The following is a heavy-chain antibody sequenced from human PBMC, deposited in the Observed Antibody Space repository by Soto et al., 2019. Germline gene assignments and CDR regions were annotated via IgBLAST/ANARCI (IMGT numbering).Heavy chain of an antibody. J-gene: IGHJ4*02. V-gene: IGHV1-18*01. CDR3: ARFYASGSYPYDY. Sequence: QVQLVQSGAEVKKPGASVEVSCKASGYTFTTYGISWVRQSPGQGLEWMGWISAYNGNTNYAQNLQGRVNITAYTSTSTAYMELRSLRSDDTAVYYCARFYASGSYPYDYWGQGTLVTVSS. CDR1: GYTFTTYG. CDR2: ISAYNGNT. D-gene: IGHD3-10*01.